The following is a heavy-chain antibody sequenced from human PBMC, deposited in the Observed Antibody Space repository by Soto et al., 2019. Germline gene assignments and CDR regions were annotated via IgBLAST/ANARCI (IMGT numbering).Heavy chain of an antibody. CDR1: GFTFSSYG. D-gene: IGHD2-15*01. Sequence: GGSLRLSCAASGFTFSSYGMHWVRQAPGKGLEWVAVISYDGSNKYYADSVKGRFTISRDNSKNTLYLQMNSLRAEDTAVYYCAKGVRKISRIDAFDIWGQGTMVTVSS. J-gene: IGHJ3*02. CDR2: ISYDGSNK. CDR3: AKGVRKISRIDAFDI. V-gene: IGHV3-30*18.